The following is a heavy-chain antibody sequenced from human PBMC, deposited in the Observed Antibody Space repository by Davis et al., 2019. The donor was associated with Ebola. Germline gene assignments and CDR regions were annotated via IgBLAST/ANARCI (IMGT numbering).Heavy chain of an antibody. V-gene: IGHV3-43D*03. D-gene: IGHD3-22*01. CDR3: TAYDSTFRNY. CDR1: GFTFGYYA. CDR2: ISWDGRST. J-gene: IGHJ4*02. Sequence: GESLKISCAASGFTFGYYAMHWVRQAPGKGLDWVSLISWDGRSTAYADSVRDRFSISRDNSRNFLYLQMNGLRAEDTALYYCTAYDSTFRNYWGQGTLVTVSS.